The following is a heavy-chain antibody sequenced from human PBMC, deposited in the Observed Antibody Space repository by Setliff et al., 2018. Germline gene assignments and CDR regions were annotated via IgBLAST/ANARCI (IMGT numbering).Heavy chain of an antibody. CDR2: INTKTGDP. V-gene: IGHV7-4-1*02. CDR1: GYSLSNYV. J-gene: IGHJ4*01. CDR3: ARADHLVTTTFDY. D-gene: IGHD4-17*01. Sequence: GASVKVSCKASGYSLSNYVMNWVRQAPEQGLEWMGWINTKTGDPTYAQGYTGRFAFSLDTSDSATYLDISNLKAEDTATYYCARADHLVTTTFDYWGQGTLVTVSS.